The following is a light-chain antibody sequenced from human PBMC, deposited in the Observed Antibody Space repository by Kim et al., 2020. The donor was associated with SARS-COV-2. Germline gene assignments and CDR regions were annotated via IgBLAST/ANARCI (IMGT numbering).Light chain of an antibody. CDR3: QQYSDWWT. CDR2: GAS. CDR1: QSVSSK. J-gene: IGKJ1*01. V-gene: IGKV3-15*01. Sequence: EIAMTQSPATLSVSPGERATLSCRASQSVSSKLAWYQQKAGQPPRLLIYGASTRVGGIPARFSGSGSGTEFTLTITSLQSEDFAVYYCQQYSDWWTFGQGTKVDIK.